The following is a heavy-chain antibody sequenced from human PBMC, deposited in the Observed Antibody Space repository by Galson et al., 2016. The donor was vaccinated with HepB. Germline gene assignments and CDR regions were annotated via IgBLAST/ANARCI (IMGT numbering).Heavy chain of an antibody. CDR2: ISYDGSDK. CDR1: GFTFSSYG. J-gene: IGHJ6*02. V-gene: IGHV3-30*18. CDR3: AKDRRYYDSSGYFWEGYYYDGMDV. Sequence: SLRLSCAASGFTFSSYGMHWVRQAPGKGLEWVAVISYDGSDKYYADSVKGRFTISRDNSKNTLNLQMNSLRAEDTAVYYCAKDRRYYDSSGYFWEGYYYDGMDVWGQGTTVTASS. D-gene: IGHD3-22*01.